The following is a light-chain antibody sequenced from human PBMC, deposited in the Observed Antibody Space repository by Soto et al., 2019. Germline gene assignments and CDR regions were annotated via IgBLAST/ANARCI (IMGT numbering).Light chain of an antibody. CDR2: DAS. V-gene: IGKV1-33*01. CDR1: QDISNY. CDR3: QQYDNLQGT. J-gene: IGKJ3*01. Sequence: DIQMTQSPSSLPASVGDRVTITCQASQDISNYLNWYQQKPGKAPKLLIYDASNLETGVPSRFSGSGSGTDFTFTISSLQPEDIATYYCQQYDNLQGTFGPGTKVDIK.